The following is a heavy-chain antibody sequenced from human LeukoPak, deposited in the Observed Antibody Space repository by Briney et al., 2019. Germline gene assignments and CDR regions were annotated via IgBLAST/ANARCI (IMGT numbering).Heavy chain of an antibody. J-gene: IGHJ4*02. CDR2: ITYDGSNK. D-gene: IGHD6-19*01. Sequence: GGSLRLSCAASGFSFKDYNMHWVRQAPGKGLEWVAVITYDGSNKYYTDSVKGRFTISRDNSRSTLYLQMNSLRAEDTAVYYCAKVRWDNSGWYYLDYWGQGTLVTVSS. CDR1: GFSFKDYN. V-gene: IGHV3-30*18. CDR3: AKVRWDNSGWYYLDY.